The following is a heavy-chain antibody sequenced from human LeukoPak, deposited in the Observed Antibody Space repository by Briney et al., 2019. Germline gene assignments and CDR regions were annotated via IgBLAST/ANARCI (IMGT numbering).Heavy chain of an antibody. CDR3: ARAIWFGEPYFDY. J-gene: IGHJ4*02. D-gene: IGHD3-10*01. CDR1: GGSISSYY. V-gene: IGHV4-59*01. CDR2: IYYSGST. Sequence: KASETLSLTCTVSGGSISSYYWSWIRQPPGKGLEWIGYIYYSGSTNYNPSLKCRVTISVDTSKNQFSLKLSSVTAADTAVYYCARAIWFGEPYFDYWGQGTLVTVSS.